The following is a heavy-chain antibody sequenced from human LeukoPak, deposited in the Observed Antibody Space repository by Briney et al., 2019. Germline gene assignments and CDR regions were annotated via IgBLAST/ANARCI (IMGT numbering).Heavy chain of an antibody. CDR1: GFTFSSYG. D-gene: IGHD2-15*01. CDR3: ARAPRNVVDYYYYYMDV. CDR2: IWYDGSNK. J-gene: IGHJ6*03. V-gene: IGHV3-33*01. Sequence: GGSLRLSCAASGFTFSSYGMHWVRQAPGKGLEWVAFIWYDGSNKYYADSVKGRFTISRDNSKNTLYLQMNSLRAEDTAVYYCARAPRNVVDYYYYYMDVWGKGTTVTVSS.